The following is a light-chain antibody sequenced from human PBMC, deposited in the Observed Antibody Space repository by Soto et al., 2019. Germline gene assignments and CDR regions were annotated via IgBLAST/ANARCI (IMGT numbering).Light chain of an antibody. CDR1: SSDVGSYNR. Sequence: QSALTQPPSVSGSPGQSVTISCTGTSSDVGSYNRVSWYQQPPGTAPKLMICQVSNRPSGVPDRFSGSKSGNTASLTISGLQAEDEADYYCSSYTSSATLVFGGGTKLTVL. CDR3: SSYTSSATLV. J-gene: IGLJ3*02. V-gene: IGLV2-18*02. CDR2: QVS.